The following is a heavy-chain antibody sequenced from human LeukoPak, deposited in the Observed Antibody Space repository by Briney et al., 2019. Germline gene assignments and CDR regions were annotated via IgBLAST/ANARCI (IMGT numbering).Heavy chain of an antibody. Sequence: SETLSLTCTVSGGSIRSSYYYWGWIRQPPGKGLEWIGSIYDSGSTYYNPSLKSRVTISVDTSKNQFSLKLNSVTAADTAMYYCVRGSPGYSSSWHAYWGQGTLVTVSS. D-gene: IGHD6-13*01. CDR2: IYDSGST. CDR1: GGSIRSSYYY. CDR3: VRGSPGYSSSWHAY. J-gene: IGHJ4*02. V-gene: IGHV4-39*01.